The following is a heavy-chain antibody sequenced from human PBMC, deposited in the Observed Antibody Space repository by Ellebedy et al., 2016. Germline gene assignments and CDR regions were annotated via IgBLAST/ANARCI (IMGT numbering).Heavy chain of an antibody. CDR2: IYHSGST. D-gene: IGHD1-7*01. CDR3: ARVGDWNYVQDYFDY. CDR1: GGSISSSSYY. Sequence: SETLSLXXTVSGGSISSSSYYWSWIRQPPGKGLEWIGYIYHSGSTNYNPSFKSRLTISIDTSRNQFSLKLSSVTAADTAVYYCARVGDWNYVQDYFDYWGQGTLVTVSS. J-gene: IGHJ4*02. V-gene: IGHV4-61*01.